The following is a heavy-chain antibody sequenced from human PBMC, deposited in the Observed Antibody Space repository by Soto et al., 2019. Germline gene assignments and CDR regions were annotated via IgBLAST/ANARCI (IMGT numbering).Heavy chain of an antibody. CDR1: GFAFSAYG. CDR2: IYYDGSNK. Sequence: QVQLVESGGGVVQPGRSLRLSCAASGFAFSAYGMHWVRQAPGKGLEWVAMIYYDGSNKYYADSVKGRFTMSRDNSKNTLYLQMSSLRAEDTALYCCARVGGTVTSDYWGQGTLVTVSS. CDR3: ARVGGTVTSDY. V-gene: IGHV3-33*01. D-gene: IGHD4-17*01. J-gene: IGHJ4*02.